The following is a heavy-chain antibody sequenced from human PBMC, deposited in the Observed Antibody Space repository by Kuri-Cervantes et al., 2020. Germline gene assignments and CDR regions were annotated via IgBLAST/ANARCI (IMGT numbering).Heavy chain of an antibody. D-gene: IGHD6-13*01. J-gene: IGHJ4*02. V-gene: IGHV3-7*01. CDR1: GFTFSSYW. Sequence: GGSLRLSCAASGFTFSSYWMSWVRQAPGKGLEWVANIKQDGSEKYYVDSVKGRFTISRDNAKNSLYLQMNSLRAEDTAVYYCTTGTLYSSSKFSNYWGQGTLVTVSS. CDR2: IKQDGSEK. CDR3: TTGTLYSSSKFSNY.